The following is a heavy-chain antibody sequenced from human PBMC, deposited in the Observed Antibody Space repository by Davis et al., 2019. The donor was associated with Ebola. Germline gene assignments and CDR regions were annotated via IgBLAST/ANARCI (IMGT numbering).Heavy chain of an antibody. J-gene: IGHJ3*02. Sequence: SVKVSCKASGYTFTAYYMHWVRQAPGQGLEWMGGIIPIFGTANYAQKFQGRVTITADESTSTAYMELSSLRSEDTAVYYCARDPLIGRGAARLGPIDAFDIWGQGTMVTVSS. D-gene: IGHD6-6*01. CDR3: ARDPLIGRGAARLGPIDAFDI. CDR1: GYTFTAYY. V-gene: IGHV1-69*13. CDR2: IIPIFGTA.